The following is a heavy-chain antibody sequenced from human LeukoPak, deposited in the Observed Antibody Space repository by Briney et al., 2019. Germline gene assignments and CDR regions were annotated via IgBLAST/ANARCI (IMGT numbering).Heavy chain of an antibody. V-gene: IGHV4-39*07. D-gene: IGHD3-22*01. J-gene: IGHJ3*02. Sequence: PSETLSLTCTVSGGSISSSSYYWGWIRQPPGKGLEWIGSIHYSGSTYYNPALKSRVTISVDTSKNQFSLKLSSVTAADTAVYYCARAYYDSSGYYHDAFDIWGQGTMVTVSS. CDR2: IHYSGST. CDR3: ARAYYDSSGYYHDAFDI. CDR1: GGSISSSSYY.